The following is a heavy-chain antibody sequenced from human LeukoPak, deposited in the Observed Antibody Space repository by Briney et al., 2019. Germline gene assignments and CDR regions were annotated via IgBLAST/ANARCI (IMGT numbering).Heavy chain of an antibody. V-gene: IGHV1-69*13. CDR1: GGTFSSYA. Sequence: GASVKVSCKASGGTFSSYAISWVRQAPGQGLEWMGGLIPIFGTTNYAQKFQGRVTITADESTSTAYMELSSLRSEDTAVYYCARGPLRFLAIHAPTDEAEYFQHWGQGTLVTVSS. CDR3: ARGPLRFLAIHAPTDEAEYFQH. CDR2: LIPIFGTT. D-gene: IGHD3-3*01. J-gene: IGHJ1*01.